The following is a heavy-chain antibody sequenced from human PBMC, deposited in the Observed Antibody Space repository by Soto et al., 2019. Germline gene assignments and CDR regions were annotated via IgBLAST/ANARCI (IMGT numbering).Heavy chain of an antibody. J-gene: IGHJ4*02. CDR2: ISYDGSNK. CDR3: ARPPVRAAMGYYFHS. CDR1: GFTFSSYG. V-gene: IGHV3-30*03. D-gene: IGHD2-2*01. Sequence: VQLVESGGGVVQPGGSLRLACAASGFTFSSYGIHWVRQAPGKGLEWLAVISYDGSNKFHADSVKGRFTISRDNSKNTLYLQMDSLRPEDTAVYHWARPPVRAAMGYYFHSWGQGTLVTVSS.